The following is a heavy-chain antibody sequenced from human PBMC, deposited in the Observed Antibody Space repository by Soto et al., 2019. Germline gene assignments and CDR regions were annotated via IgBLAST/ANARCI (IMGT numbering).Heavy chain of an antibody. Sequence: QLQLQESGPGLVQPSETLSLTCNVSGGSISTDNYYWAWIRQPPGKGLEWIGSMFYSGSAYYNPSLKSRVTISVETSKNQFSLRLRSVTAADPAVYYCAGQRFCSGGSCYLGLFVPWGKGTLVTVSS. CDR2: MFYSGSA. V-gene: IGHV4-39*01. CDR3: AGQRFCSGGSCYLGLFVP. J-gene: IGHJ5*02. CDR1: GGSISTDNYY. D-gene: IGHD2-15*01.